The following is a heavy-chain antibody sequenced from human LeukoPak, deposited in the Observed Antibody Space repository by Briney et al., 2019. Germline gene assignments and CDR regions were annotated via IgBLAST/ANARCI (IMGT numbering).Heavy chain of an antibody. Sequence: ASVKVPCKASGYTFTGYYMHWVRQAPGQGLEWIGWINPNSGGTNYAQKFQGRVTMTRDTSISTAYMELSRLRSDDTAVYYCARYGVVGATTVHFDYWGQGTLVTVSS. CDR2: INPNSGGT. V-gene: IGHV1-2*02. CDR3: ARYGVVGATTVHFDY. CDR1: GYTFTGYY. J-gene: IGHJ4*02. D-gene: IGHD1-26*01.